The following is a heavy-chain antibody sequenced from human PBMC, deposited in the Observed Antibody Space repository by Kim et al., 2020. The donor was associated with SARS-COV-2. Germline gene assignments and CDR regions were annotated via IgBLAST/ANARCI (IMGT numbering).Heavy chain of an antibody. CDR3: ARGYISAYHDSRGYQYNWFDP. Sequence: SETLSLTCTVSGGSISSGTYSWSWIRQHPGKGLEWIGYISYSGSTSYNSSLKSRVTISIETYKNQFSLKLSSVSAADTAVYYCARGYISAYHDSRGYQYNWFDPWGQGTLVTVSS. CDR2: ISYSGST. J-gene: IGHJ5*02. CDR1: GGSISSGTYS. D-gene: IGHD3-22*01. V-gene: IGHV4-31*03.